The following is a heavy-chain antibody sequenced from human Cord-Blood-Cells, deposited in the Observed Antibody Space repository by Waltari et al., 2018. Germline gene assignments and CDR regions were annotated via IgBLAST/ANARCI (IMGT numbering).Heavy chain of an antibody. CDR3: ARAGVVGATAYYFDY. D-gene: IGHD1-26*01. V-gene: IGHV1-2*04. CDR2: IKPNSGGT. CDR1: GYTFTGYY. Sequence: QVQLVQSGAAVKKPGASVKVSCKASGYTFTGYYMHWVRQAPGQGLEWMGGIKPNSGGTNYAQKFQGWGTMTRDTSISTAYMELSRLRSDDTAVYYCARAGVVGATAYYFDYWGQGTLVTVSS. J-gene: IGHJ4*02.